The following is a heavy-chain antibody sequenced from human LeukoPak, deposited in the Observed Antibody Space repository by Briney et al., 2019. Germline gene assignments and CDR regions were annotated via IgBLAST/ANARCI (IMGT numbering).Heavy chain of an antibody. CDR1: GGSFSGYY. CDR2: INHSGST. V-gene: IGHV4-34*01. CDR3: ATLGYSGSVFDY. Sequence: SETLSLTCAVYGGSFSGYYWSWIRQPPGKGLEWIGEINHSGSTNYNPSLKSRVTISVDTSKNQFSLKLSSVTAADTAVYYCATLGYSGSVFDYWGQGTLVTVSS. D-gene: IGHD1-26*01. J-gene: IGHJ4*02.